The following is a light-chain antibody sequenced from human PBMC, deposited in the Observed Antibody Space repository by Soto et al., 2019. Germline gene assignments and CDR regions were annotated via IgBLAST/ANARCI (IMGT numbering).Light chain of an antibody. CDR2: DTS. CDR3: QQYGSSPWP. CDR1: QSVSSSH. V-gene: IGKV3-20*01. Sequence: EIVLTQSPGTLSLSPGERATLSCKASQSVSSSHLAWYQQKVGQPPRLLLHDTSSRAAGIPDRFSGSGSGTDFTLTISRLEPEDFAVYYCQQYGSSPWPFGQGTKVEIK. J-gene: IGKJ1*01.